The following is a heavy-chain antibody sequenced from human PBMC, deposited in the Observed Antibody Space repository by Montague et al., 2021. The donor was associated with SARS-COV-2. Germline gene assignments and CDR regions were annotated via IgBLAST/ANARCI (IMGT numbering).Heavy chain of an antibody. D-gene: IGHD2-8*01. CDR3: ATNKYCTLHDCLHGRHYFDH. CDR1: GFDFFNFD. V-gene: IGHV3-48*03. CDR2: ISSSCATI. J-gene: IGHJ4*02. Sequence: SLRLSCAASGFDFFNFDMAWVRQAPGRGLEWISDISSSCATILYADSLKGRFTISRDNIQKSLYLQMNSLRAEDTAVYYCATNKYCTLHDCLHGRHYFDHWGQGTLVTVSS.